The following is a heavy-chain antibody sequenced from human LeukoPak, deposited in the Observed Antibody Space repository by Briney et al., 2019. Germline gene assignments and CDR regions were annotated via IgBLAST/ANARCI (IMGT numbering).Heavy chain of an antibody. D-gene: IGHD3-3*01. V-gene: IGHV1-69*13. Sequence: ASVKVSCKASGGTFSSYAISWVRQAPGQGLEWMGGIIPIFGTANYAQKFQGRVTITADESTSTAYMELSSLRSEDTAVYYCARAVLRFLEWSSPFDYWGQGTLVTVSS. J-gene: IGHJ4*02. CDR2: IIPIFGTA. CDR1: GGTFSSYA. CDR3: ARAVLRFLEWSSPFDY.